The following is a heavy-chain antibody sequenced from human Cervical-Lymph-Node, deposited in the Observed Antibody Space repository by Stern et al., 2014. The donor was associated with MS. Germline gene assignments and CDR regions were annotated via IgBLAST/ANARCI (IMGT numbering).Heavy chain of an antibody. V-gene: IGHV1-46*03. J-gene: IGHJ5*02. CDR1: GFTFTTHY. Sequence: VQLLESGAEVKKPGASVKVSCEASGFTFTTHYMHWIRQAPGDGLECVGMINTNSGTTSYARQFQGRVIITRDTSTSTIYMELTGLRSEDTALYFCTRVQRERRALDHFDPWGQGTLVTVSS. CDR3: TRVQRERRALDHFDP. CDR2: INTNSGTT. D-gene: IGHD1-1*01.